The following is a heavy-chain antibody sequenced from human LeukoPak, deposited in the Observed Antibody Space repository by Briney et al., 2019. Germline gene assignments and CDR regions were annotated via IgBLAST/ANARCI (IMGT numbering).Heavy chain of an antibody. CDR1: GYTFTDYY. V-gene: IGHV1-2*02. CDR2: INPNNGGP. CDR3: TRDHCSFANCYEDYYHGMDV. D-gene: IGHD2-2*01. Sequence: GASVNVSCKSSGYTFTDYYLHWVRQAPGQGLEWMGWINPNNGGPTYAQDFQGRVTMTRDTSISTVYMELRRLRSDDSAIYYCTRDHCSFANCYEDYYHGMDVWGQGTTVTVSS. J-gene: IGHJ6*02.